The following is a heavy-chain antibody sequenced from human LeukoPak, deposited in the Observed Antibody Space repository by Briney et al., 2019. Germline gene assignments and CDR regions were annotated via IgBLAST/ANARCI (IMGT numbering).Heavy chain of an antibody. V-gene: IGHV1-46*01. CDR2: INPSGGST. CDR1: GYTFTSYY. J-gene: IGHJ5*02. CDR3: ASQRLRRDWFDP. Sequence: APVKVSCKASGYTFTSYYMHWVRQAPGQGLEWMGIINPSGGSTSYAQKFQGRVTMTRDTSTSTVYMELSSLRSEDTAVYYCASQRLRRDWFDPWGQGTLVTVSS. D-gene: IGHD4-17*01.